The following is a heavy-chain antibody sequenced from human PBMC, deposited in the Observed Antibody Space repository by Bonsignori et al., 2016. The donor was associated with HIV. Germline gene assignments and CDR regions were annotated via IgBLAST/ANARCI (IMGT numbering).Heavy chain of an antibody. D-gene: IGHD3-22*01. J-gene: IGHJ4*02. CDR3: ARSYYDSTGVDY. V-gene: IGHV4-4*07. CDR2: IYTSGST. Sequence: WIRQPPGKGLEWIGRIYTSGSTNYNPSLKSRVTMSVDTSKNQFSLKLSSVTAADTAVYYCARSYYDSTGVDYWGQGTLVTVSS.